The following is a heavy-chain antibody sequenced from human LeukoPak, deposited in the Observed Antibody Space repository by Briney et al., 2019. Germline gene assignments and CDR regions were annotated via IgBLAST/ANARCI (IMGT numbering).Heavy chain of an antibody. D-gene: IGHD6-19*01. CDR1: GGSFSGYY. J-gene: IGHJ4*02. Sequence: PSETLSLTCAVYGGSFSGYYWSWIRQPPGKGLEWIGEINHSGSTNYNPSLKSRVTISVDTSMNQFSLKLSSVTAADTAVYYCARGHRSSGWYYFDYWGQGTLVTVSS. V-gene: IGHV4-34*01. CDR3: ARGHRSSGWYYFDY. CDR2: INHSGST.